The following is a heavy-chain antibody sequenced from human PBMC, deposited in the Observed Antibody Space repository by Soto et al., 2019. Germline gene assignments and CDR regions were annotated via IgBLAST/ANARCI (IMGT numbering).Heavy chain of an antibody. CDR1: GFTFSSYA. D-gene: IGHD2-2*01. CDR3: AKFGADIVVVQAANLIY. V-gene: IGHV3-23*01. CDR2: ISGSGGST. Sequence: GGSLRLSCAASGFTFSSYAMSWVRQAPGKGLEWVSAISGSGGSTYYADSVKGRFTISRDNSKNTLYLQMNSLRAEDTAVYYCAKFGADIVVVQAANLIYWGQGTLVTVSS. J-gene: IGHJ4*02.